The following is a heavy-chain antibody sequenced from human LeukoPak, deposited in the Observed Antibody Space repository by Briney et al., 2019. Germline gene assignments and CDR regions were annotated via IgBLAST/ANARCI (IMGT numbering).Heavy chain of an antibody. D-gene: IGHD6-19*01. V-gene: IGHV4-39*01. CDR2: IYYSGST. CDR3: ARQGTRSGPIDY. Sequence: PSETLSLTCTVSGGSISSSSYYWGWIRQPPGKGLEWIGSIYYSGSTYYNPSLKSRVTISVDTSKNQFSLKLSSVTAADTAVYYCARQGTRSGPIDYWGQGTLVTVSS. CDR1: GGSISSSSYY. J-gene: IGHJ4*02.